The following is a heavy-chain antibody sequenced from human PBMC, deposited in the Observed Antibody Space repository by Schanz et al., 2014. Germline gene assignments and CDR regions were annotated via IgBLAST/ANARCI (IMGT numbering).Heavy chain of an antibody. J-gene: IGHJ3*02. D-gene: IGHD7-27*01. CDR3: ARENLNWEAFDI. V-gene: IGHV3-74*01. CDR1: GFTFSSYW. Sequence: EVQLVESGGELVQPGGSLRLSCAASGFTFSSYWMHWVRQVPGKGPVWVSRINGDGSSTLYADSVKGRFTISRDNAKNTLYLQMNSLRAEDTAVYYCARENLNWEAFDIWGQGTVVTVSS. CDR2: INGDGSST.